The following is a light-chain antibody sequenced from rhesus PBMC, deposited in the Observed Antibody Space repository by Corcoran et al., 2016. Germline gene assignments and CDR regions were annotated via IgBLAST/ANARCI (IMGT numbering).Light chain of an antibody. CDR3: QQYNSAPWT. CDR1: QDISSW. Sequence: DIQMTQSPSSLSASVGDRVTITCRASQDISSWLAWYQQKPGKVPNLLIYKEASLQSGVPSRFSGSGSGTEFTLTISSLQPEDFATDYCQQYNSAPWTFGQGTKVEI. CDR2: KEA. V-gene: IGKV1-21*01. J-gene: IGKJ1*01.